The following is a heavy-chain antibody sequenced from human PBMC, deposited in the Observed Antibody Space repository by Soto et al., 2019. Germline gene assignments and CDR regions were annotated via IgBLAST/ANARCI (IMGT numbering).Heavy chain of an antibody. V-gene: IGHV4-4*07. CDR3: VASLAASGLNWLDP. CDR2: IFANGHT. CDR1: GGSISEKY. Sequence: PSETLSLTCIVSGGSISEKYWNWVRQPPGKGLEWIGLIFANGHTDYTPSLKSRVTMSVDASKNQFSLRLTSMTAADTAVYYCVASLAASGLNWLDPWGRGTLVTV. D-gene: IGHD6-13*01. J-gene: IGHJ5*02.